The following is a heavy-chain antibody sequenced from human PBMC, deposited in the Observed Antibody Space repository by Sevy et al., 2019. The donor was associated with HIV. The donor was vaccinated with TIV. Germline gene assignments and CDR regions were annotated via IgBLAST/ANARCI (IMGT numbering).Heavy chain of an antibody. CDR2: ITWNSGGI. CDR1: GLTFDDYA. Sequence: GGSLRLSCVVSGLTFDDYAMHWVRRPPGKGLEWVSGITWNSGGIGYADSVKGRFTISSDNAKKSLYLQMQSLRIEDTAFYYCAGGAAAGRWFDSWGQGTLVTVS. D-gene: IGHD6-13*01. CDR3: AGGAAAGRWFDS. J-gene: IGHJ5*01. V-gene: IGHV3-9*01.